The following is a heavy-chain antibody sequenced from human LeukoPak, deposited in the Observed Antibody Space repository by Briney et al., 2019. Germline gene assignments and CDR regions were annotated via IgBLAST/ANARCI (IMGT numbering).Heavy chain of an antibody. CDR3: ARFAVDYDMDV. Sequence: KPSETLSLTCTVSGGSISGHYWTWIRQPPGKGLEWIGQIHYSGRPDYNPSLKSRVTISVDTSKNQLSLKVTSVTGADTAVYYCARFAVDYDMDVWGQGTTVTASS. CDR2: IHYSGRP. CDR1: GGSISGHY. J-gene: IGHJ6*02. V-gene: IGHV4-59*11.